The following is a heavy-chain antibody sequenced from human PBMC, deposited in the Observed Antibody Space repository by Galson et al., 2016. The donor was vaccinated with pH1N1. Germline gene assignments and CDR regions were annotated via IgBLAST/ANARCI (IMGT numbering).Heavy chain of an antibody. CDR1: GSSFTHYW. CDR2: IYPSDSDT. V-gene: IGHV5-51*01. J-gene: IGHJ6*02. Sequence: QSGAEVTKPGKSLKISCKGSGSSFTHYWIGWVRQMPGKGLEWMGIIYPSDSDTRYSPSFQGQVTISADKSISTVYLQWSSLKASDTAIYYCARGSGSPDSYYYYGMDVWGQGTTVTVSS. CDR3: ARGSGSPDSYYYYGMDV. D-gene: IGHD3-10*01.